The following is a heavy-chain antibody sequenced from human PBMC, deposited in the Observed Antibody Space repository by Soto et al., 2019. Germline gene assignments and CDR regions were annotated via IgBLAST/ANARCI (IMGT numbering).Heavy chain of an antibody. J-gene: IGHJ6*02. CDR3: AKDGSGSRIAYYYYGMDV. CDR1: GVTVSRYR. Sequence: GGSLTRSGARCGVTVSRYRMPWVRQDQDKGLEWVAVISYDGSNKYYADSVKGRFTISRDNSKNTLYLQMNSLRAEDTAVYYCAKDGSGSRIAYYYYGMDVWGQGTTVTASS. V-gene: IGHV3-30*18. D-gene: IGHD1-26*01. CDR2: ISYDGSNK.